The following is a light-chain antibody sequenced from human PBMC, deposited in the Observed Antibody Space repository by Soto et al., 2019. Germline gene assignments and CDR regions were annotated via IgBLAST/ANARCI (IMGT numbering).Light chain of an antibody. V-gene: IGLV2-23*01. CDR2: ATS. J-gene: IGLJ3*02. CDR3: TSFARGSTLV. CDR1: SSDVGTYNL. Sequence: QSALTQPAAVSGSPGQSITISCTGTSSDVGTYNLVSWYQQYPGKAPKLMIYATSKRPSGVSNRFSGSKSGDTASLTISGLQAEDEADSYCTSFARGSTLVFGGGTKVTVL.